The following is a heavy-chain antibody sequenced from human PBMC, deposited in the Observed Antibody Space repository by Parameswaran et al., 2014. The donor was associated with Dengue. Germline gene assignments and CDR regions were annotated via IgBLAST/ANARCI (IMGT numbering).Heavy chain of an antibody. D-gene: IGHD3-22*01. CDR2: ISSSSSYT. CDR3: ARDPHYYDRNDMYFDY. V-gene: IGHV3-11*05. J-gene: IGHJ4*02. Sequence: RWIRQPPGKGLEWVSYISSSSSYTNYADSVKGRFTISRDSAKNSLYLQMNSLRAEDTAVYYCARDPHYYDRNDMYFDYWGQGTLVTVSS.